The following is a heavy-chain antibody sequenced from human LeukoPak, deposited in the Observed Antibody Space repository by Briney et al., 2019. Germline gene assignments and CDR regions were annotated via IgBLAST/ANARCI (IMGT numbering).Heavy chain of an antibody. CDR1: GFTFSSYG. Sequence: GGSLRLSCAASGFTFSSYGMHWVRQAPGKGLEWVAFIRYDGSNKYYADSVKGRFTISRDNSKNTLYLQMNSLRAEDTAVYYCAKDWGYCSSTSCYWGYFQHWGQGTLVTVSS. V-gene: IGHV3-30*02. CDR2: IRYDGSNK. CDR3: AKDWGYCSSTSCYWGYFQH. J-gene: IGHJ1*01. D-gene: IGHD2-2*01.